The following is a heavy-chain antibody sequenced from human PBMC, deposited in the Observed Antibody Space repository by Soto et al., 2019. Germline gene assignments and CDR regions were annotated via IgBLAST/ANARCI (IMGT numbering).Heavy chain of an antibody. CDR1: GFTFSSYE. V-gene: IGHV3-48*03. D-gene: IGHD6-6*01. CDR2: ISSSGSTI. Sequence: GSLRLSCAASGFTFSSYEMNWVRQAPGKGLEWVSYISSSGSTIYYADSVKGRFTISRDNAKNSLYLQMNSLRAEDTAVYYCARTPYSSSSDYWGQGTLVTVSS. CDR3: ARTPYSSSSDY. J-gene: IGHJ4*02.